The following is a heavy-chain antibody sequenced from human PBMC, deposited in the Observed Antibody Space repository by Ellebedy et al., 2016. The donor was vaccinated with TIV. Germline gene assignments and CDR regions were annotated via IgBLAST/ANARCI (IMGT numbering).Heavy chain of an antibody. J-gene: IGHJ5*02. Sequence: SETLSLXXTVSGDSISSGDYYWSCIRQSPGKGLEWIGSVYYSGSTDYNPSLKSRSTISVDTSKNQFSLRLTSVTAADTAVYYCARGRVVRGDRNKEHTYFDPWGQGTLVTVSS. CDR1: GDSISSGDYY. CDR3: ARGRVVRGDRNKEHTYFDP. D-gene: IGHD3-10*01. V-gene: IGHV4-30-4*01. CDR2: VYYSGST.